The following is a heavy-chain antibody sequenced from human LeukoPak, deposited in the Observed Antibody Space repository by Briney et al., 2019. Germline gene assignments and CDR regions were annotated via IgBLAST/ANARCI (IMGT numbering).Heavy chain of an antibody. J-gene: IGHJ3*02. V-gene: IGHV3-30*04. CDR2: ISYDGSNK. CDR3: AKDFGGYYDSSGYYKDAFDI. CDR1: GFTFSSYA. D-gene: IGHD3-22*01. Sequence: GGSLRLSCAASGFTFSSYAMHWVRQAPGKGLEWVAVISYDGSNKYYADSVKGRFTISRDNSKNTLYLQMNSLRAEDTAVYYCAKDFGGYYDSSGYYKDAFDIWGQGTMVTVSS.